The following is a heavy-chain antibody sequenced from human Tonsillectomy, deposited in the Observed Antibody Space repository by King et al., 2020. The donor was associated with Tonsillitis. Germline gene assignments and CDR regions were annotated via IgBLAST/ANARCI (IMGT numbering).Heavy chain of an antibody. CDR1: GGSFSGYY. CDR2: INHSGST. Sequence: VQLQQWGAGLLKPSETLSRTCAVYGGSFSGYYWSWIRQPPGKGLEWIGEINHSGSTNYNPSLKSRVTISVDTSKTQFSLKLSSVTAADTAVYYCARGPKENFRGGTCYAPYYYYGMDVWGQGTTVTVSS. D-gene: IGHD2-15*01. J-gene: IGHJ6*02. V-gene: IGHV4-34*01. CDR3: ARGPKENFRGGTCYAPYYYYGMDV.